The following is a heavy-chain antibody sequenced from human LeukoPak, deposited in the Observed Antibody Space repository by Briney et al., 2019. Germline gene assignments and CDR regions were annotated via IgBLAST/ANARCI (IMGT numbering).Heavy chain of an antibody. D-gene: IGHD5-18*01. V-gene: IGHV4-31*03. CDR1: GGSISSGGYY. CDR2: IYYSGST. CDR3: ARDLGYSYGPNYYYYYGMDV. J-gene: IGHJ6*02. Sequence: SQTLSLTCTVSGGSISSGGYYWSWIRQHPGKGLEWIGYIYYSGSTYYNPSLKSRVTISVDTSKNQFSLKLSSVTAADTAVYYCARDLGYSYGPNYYYYYGMDVWGQGTTVTVSS.